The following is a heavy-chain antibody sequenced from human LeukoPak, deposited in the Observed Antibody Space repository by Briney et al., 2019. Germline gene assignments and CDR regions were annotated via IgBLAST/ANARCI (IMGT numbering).Heavy chain of an antibody. CDR3: VKDVEIARENRGGFDP. CDR1: GFTFSSYA. D-gene: IGHD5-24*01. Sequence: GGSLRLSCSASGFTFSSYAMHWVRQAPGKGLEYVSAISSNGGSTYYADSVKGRFTISRDNSKNTLYLQMSSLKAEETAVYYCVKDVEIARENRGGFDPWGQGTLVGVS. V-gene: IGHV3-64D*06. CDR2: ISSNGGST. J-gene: IGHJ5*02.